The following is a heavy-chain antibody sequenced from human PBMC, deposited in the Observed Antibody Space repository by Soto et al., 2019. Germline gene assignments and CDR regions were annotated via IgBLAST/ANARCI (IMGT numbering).Heavy chain of an antibody. CDR3: AREPYGDSQYFDY. Sequence: QVHLVESGGGMVQPGTSLRLSCTASGFTFNSLSLHWVRQRPDKGLEWVAVISFDGRVTYYADFVEGRFTVSRDNSKNTIYLQVNSLRAEDTAVYYCAREPYGDSQYFDYWGQGTLVTVSS. CDR2: ISFDGRVT. D-gene: IGHD2-21*02. CDR1: GFTFNSLS. V-gene: IGHV3-30*04. J-gene: IGHJ4*02.